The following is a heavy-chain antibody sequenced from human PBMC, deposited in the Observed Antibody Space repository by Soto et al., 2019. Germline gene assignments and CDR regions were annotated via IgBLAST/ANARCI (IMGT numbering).Heavy chain of an antibody. CDR2: ISSSGSTA. CDR3: TRAAWFPYLSFY. CDR1: GFTFSRFE. J-gene: IGHJ4*02. V-gene: IGHV3-48*03. Sequence: GGSLRLSCAASGFTFSRFELHWVRQSPGKGLEWISYISSSGSTAYYASSVEGRFTISRDNANNSVYLQMDSLRAEDTALYYCTRAAWFPYLSFYWGQGALVTVSS. D-gene: IGHD3-10*01.